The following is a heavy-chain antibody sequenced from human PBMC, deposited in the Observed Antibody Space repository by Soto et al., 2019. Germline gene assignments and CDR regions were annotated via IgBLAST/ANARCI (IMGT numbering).Heavy chain of an antibody. Sequence: PSVKVSCKASGYTFTGYYMHWVRQAPGQGLEWMGWINPNSGGTNYAQKFQGRVTMTRDTSISTAYMELSRLRSDDTAVYYCARAQLRFLEWLLVPYYYYGMDVWGQGTTVTVSS. CDR2: INPNSGGT. CDR3: ARAQLRFLEWLLVPYYYYGMDV. CDR1: GYTFTGYY. D-gene: IGHD3-3*01. V-gene: IGHV1-2*02. J-gene: IGHJ6*02.